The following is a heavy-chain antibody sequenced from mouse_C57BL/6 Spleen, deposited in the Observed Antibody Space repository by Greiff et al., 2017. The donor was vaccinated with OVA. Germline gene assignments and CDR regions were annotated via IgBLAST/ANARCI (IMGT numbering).Heavy chain of an antibody. CDR3: VYYYGSSFDY. J-gene: IGHJ2*01. CDR1: GYAFSSSW. CDR2: IYPGDGDT. V-gene: IGHV1-82*01. Sequence: SGPELVKPGASVKISCKASGYAFSSSWMNWVKQRPGKGLEWIGRIYPGDGDTNYNGKFKGKATLTADKSSSTAYMQLSSLTSEDSAVYFCVYYYGSSFDYWGQGTTLTVSS. D-gene: IGHD1-1*01.